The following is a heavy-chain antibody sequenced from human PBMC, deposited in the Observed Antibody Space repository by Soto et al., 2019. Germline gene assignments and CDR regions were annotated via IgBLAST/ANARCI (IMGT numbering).Heavy chain of an antibody. CDR2: VYYSGST. D-gene: IGHD2-15*01. J-gene: IGHJ2*01. CDR1: GGSVSSGNYF. CDR3: ARLPRARSADPQRPLGYFDL. Sequence: QVQLQESGPGLVKSSETLSLTCTVSGGSVSSGNYFWSWIRQPPGKELECIAYVYYSGSTNYNPSMQSRVTRSLDTSKTQFSLKLRSVTAADRAVFYCARLPRARSADPQRPLGYFDLWGRGTLVTVSS. V-gene: IGHV4-61*01.